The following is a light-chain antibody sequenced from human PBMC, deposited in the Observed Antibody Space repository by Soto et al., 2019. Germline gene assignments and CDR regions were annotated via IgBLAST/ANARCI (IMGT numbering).Light chain of an antibody. CDR2: GNS. Sequence: QSVLTQPPSVSGAPGQRVTISCTGSSSNIGAGYDVHWYQQLPGTAPKLLIYGNSNRPSGVPDRFSGSKSGTSASLAITGLRAEDEADYYGQSYDSSLSGVFGGGTKVTVL. J-gene: IGLJ2*01. CDR3: QSYDSSLSGV. CDR1: SSNIGAGYD. V-gene: IGLV1-40*01.